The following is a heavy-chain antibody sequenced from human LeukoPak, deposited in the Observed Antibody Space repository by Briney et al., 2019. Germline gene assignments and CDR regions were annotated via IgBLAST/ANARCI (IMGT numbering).Heavy chain of an antibody. J-gene: IGHJ5*02. V-gene: IGHV1-69*04. Sequence: SVKVSCEASGGTFSSYAISWVRQAPGQGLEWMGRIIPIFGIANYAQKFQGRVTITADKSTSTAYMELSSLRSEDTAVYYCARDSIDYSWGFDPWGQGTLVTVSS. CDR1: GGTFSSYA. CDR2: IIPIFGIA. CDR3: ARDSIDYSWGFDP. D-gene: IGHD4-11*01.